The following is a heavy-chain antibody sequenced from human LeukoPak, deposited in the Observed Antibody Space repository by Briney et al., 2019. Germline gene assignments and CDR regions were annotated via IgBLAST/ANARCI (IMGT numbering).Heavy chain of an antibody. J-gene: IGHJ4*02. Sequence: GGSLRLSGAASGFTFSSYGMHWVRQAPGKGLEWVAVIWYDGSNKYYADSVKGRFTISRDNSKNTLYLQMNSLRAEDTAVYYCAKERGYRGYSSGWYYFDYWGRGTLVTVSS. V-gene: IGHV3-33*06. D-gene: IGHD6-19*01. CDR1: GFTFSSYG. CDR2: IWYDGSNK. CDR3: AKERGYRGYSSGWYYFDY.